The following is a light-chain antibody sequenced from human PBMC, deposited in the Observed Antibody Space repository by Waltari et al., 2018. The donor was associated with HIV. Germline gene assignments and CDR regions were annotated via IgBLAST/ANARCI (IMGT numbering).Light chain of an antibody. CDR3: WSYAAHNTWV. CDR1: RSDVGSYDL. Sequence: QSALTQPASVSGSPGQSITISCTGTRSDVGSYDLVSWYQQHPGKAPKLIIYDGTKRPSGVSKRFSGSKSGNTASLTISGLQADAEADYYCWSYAAHNTWVVGGGTKVTVL. CDR2: DGT. V-gene: IGLV2-23*01. J-gene: IGLJ3*02.